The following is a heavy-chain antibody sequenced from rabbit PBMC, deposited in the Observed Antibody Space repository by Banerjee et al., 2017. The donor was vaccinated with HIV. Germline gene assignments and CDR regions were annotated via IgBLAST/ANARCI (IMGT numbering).Heavy chain of an antibody. CDR3: ARSKYASSSGYYLLYYGMDL. J-gene: IGHJ6*01. D-gene: IGHD1-1*01. Sequence: QEQLEESGGGLVKPEGSLTLTCKASGFDLSSDYYMCWVRQAPGKGLELIACIYISSGSTYYASWAKGRFTISKTSSTTVTLQMTSLTAADTATYFCARSKYASSSGYYLLYYGMDLWGPGTLVTVS. CDR1: GFDLSSDYY. V-gene: IGHV1S45*01. CDR2: IYISSGST.